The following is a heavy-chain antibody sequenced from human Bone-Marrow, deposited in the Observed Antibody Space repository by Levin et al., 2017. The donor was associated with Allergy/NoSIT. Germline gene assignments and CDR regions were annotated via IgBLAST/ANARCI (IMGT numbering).Heavy chain of an antibody. CDR2: IYYSGST. V-gene: IGHV4-59*01. CDR3: ARVVLDYGSGAYYFDY. CDR1: GGSISSYY. Sequence: SQTLSLTCTVSGGSISSYYWSWIRQPPGKGLEWIGYIYYSGSTNYNPSLKSRVTISVDTSKNQFSLKLSSVTAADTAVYYCARVVLDYGSGAYYFDYWGQGTLVTVSS. D-gene: IGHD3-10*01. J-gene: IGHJ4*02.